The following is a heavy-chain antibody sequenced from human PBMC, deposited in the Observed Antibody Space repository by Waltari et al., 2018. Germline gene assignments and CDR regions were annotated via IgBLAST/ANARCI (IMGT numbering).Heavy chain of an antibody. D-gene: IGHD1-26*01. Sequence: QVQLVESGGGVVQPGRSLRLSCAASGFTFSSYGMHWVRQAPGKGLEWVAVIWYDGSNKYDADSVKGRFTISRDNSKNTLYLQMNSLRAEDTAMYYCAKIGGSSGGYYFDYWGQGTLVTVSS. CDR2: IWYDGSNK. CDR1: GFTFSSYG. J-gene: IGHJ4*02. CDR3: AKIGGSSGGYYFDY. V-gene: IGHV3-30*18.